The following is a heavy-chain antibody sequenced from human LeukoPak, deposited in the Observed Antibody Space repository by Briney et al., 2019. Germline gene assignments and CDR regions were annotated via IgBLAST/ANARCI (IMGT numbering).Heavy chain of an antibody. CDR3: ASCVGFGECLNDY. D-gene: IGHD3-10*01. Sequence: GASVKVFCKASGYTFTNYGISWGRQAPGQGLEWMGWISAYNSNTNYAQKLQGRVTMTTDTSTSTAYMELRSLRSDDTAVYYCASCVGFGECLNDYWGQGTLVTVSS. J-gene: IGHJ4*02. V-gene: IGHV1-18*01. CDR1: GYTFTNYG. CDR2: ISAYNSNT.